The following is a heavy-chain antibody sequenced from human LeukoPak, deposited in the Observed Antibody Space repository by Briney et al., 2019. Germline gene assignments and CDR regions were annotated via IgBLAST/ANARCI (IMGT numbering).Heavy chain of an antibody. D-gene: IGHD1-1*01. CDR2: IYYSGST. J-gene: IGHJ4*02. CDR1: GGSISSGDYY. Sequence: PSQTLSLTCTVSGGSISSGDYYWSWIRQPPGKGLEWIGYIYYSGSTYYNPSLKSRVTISVDTSKNQFSLKLSSVTAADTAVYYCARRSDDTYYFDYWGQGTLVTVSS. CDR3: ARRSDDTYYFDY. V-gene: IGHV4-30-4*01.